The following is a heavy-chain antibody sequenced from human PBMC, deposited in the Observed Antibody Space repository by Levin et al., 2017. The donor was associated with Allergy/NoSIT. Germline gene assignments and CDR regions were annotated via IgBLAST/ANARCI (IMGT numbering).Heavy chain of an antibody. J-gene: IGHJ4*02. CDR1: GFTFSSYA. CDR3: AKDSFGCSSTSCNDELDY. V-gene: IGHV3-23*01. Sequence: GESLKISCAASGFTFSSYAMSWVRQAPGKGLEWVSAISGSGGSTYYADSVKGRFTISRDNSKNTLYLQMNSLRAEDTAVYYCAKDSFGCSSTSCNDELDYWGQGTLVTVSS. D-gene: IGHD2-2*01. CDR2: ISGSGGST.